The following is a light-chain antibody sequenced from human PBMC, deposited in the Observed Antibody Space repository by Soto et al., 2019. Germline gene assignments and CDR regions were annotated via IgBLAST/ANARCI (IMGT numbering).Light chain of an antibody. V-gene: IGKV1-39*01. CDR3: QQSSATPPT. J-gene: IGKJ2*01. Sequence: DIQLTQSPSSLSASVGDRVTFTCRASQAIDTFLHWYHQTPGKTPDLLIYEASRLQSGVSSRFSGRGSGTDFTLTITSLQPEDFGTYYCQQSSATPPTFGQGTNLHIK. CDR2: EAS. CDR1: QAIDTF.